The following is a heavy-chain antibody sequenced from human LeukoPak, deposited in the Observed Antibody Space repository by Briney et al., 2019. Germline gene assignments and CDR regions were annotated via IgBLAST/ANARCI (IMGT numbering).Heavy chain of an antibody. D-gene: IGHD6-13*01. CDR3: ARHDADDRAAAVLPFDY. V-gene: IGHV4-34*01. CDR1: GGSFSGYY. J-gene: IGHJ4*02. Sequence: SETLSLTCAVYGGSFSGYYWSWIRQPPGKGLEWIGEINHSGSTNYNPSLKSRVTIAIDTSKNQFSMKLSSVTAADTAVYYCARHDADDRAAAVLPFDYWGQGTLVTVSS. CDR2: INHSGST.